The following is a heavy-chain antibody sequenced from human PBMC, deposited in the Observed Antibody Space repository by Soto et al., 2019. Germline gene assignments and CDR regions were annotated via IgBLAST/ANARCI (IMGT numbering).Heavy chain of an antibody. J-gene: IGHJ6*02. CDR2: IRGKAYGGTT. CDR1: GFTFGDFA. Sequence: EVQLVESGGGLVKPGRSLRLSCTASGFTFGDFAMSWFRQAPGKGLEWVGFIRGKAYGGTTEYAASVKGRFTISRDDSKSIAYLQMNSLKTEDTAVYYCSRFVLVAGFYYYGMDVWGQGTTVTVSS. V-gene: IGHV3-49*05. D-gene: IGHD6-19*01. CDR3: SRFVLVAGFYYYGMDV.